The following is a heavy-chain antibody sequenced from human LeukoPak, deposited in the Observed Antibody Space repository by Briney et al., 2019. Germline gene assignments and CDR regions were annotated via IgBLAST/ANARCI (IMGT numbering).Heavy chain of an antibody. CDR3: AREPDCSGGSCYGGSDY. Sequence: QSGGSLRLSCAASGFTFSSYGMHWVRQAPGKGLEWVAVIWYDGSNKYYADSVKGRFTISRDNSKNTLYLQMNSLRAEDTAVYYCAREPDCSGGSCYGGSDYWGQGTLVTVSS. J-gene: IGHJ4*02. CDR1: GFTFSSYG. CDR2: IWYDGSNK. V-gene: IGHV3-33*08. D-gene: IGHD2-15*01.